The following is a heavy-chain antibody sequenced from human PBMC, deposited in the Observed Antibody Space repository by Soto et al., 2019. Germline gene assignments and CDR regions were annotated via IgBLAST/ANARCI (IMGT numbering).Heavy chain of an antibody. Sequence: EVQLVESGGGLVQPGGSLRLSCAVSGFTFSSSEMYWVRQAPGKGLEWISYIHPSGQPIFYADSVKGRFTISRDNANNPLFVQMNSPRAEDTAVYYCARGVRRWGQGTMVTVSS. D-gene: IGHD3-10*01. CDR1: GFTFSSSE. J-gene: IGHJ3*01. V-gene: IGHV3-48*03. CDR3: ARGVRR. CDR2: IHPSGQPI.